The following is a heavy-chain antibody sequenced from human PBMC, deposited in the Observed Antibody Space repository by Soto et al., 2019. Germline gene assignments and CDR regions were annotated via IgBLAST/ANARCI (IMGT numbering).Heavy chain of an antibody. CDR3: ARGMTTVTTFDY. J-gene: IGHJ4*02. V-gene: IGHV4-30-2*01. D-gene: IGHD4-17*01. CDR2: IYHSGST. Sequence: SETLSLTCAVSGGSISSGGYSWSWIRQPPGKGLESIGYIYHSGSTYYNPSLKSRATISVDRSKNQFSLKLSSVTAADTAVYYCARGMTTVTTFDYWGQGTLVTVSS. CDR1: GGSISSGGYS.